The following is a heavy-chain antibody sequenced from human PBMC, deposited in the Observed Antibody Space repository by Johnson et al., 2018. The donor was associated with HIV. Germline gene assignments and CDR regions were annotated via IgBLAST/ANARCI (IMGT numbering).Heavy chain of an antibody. V-gene: IGHV3-20*04. CDR3: ARVSDDYGGNPAAWGAFDV. J-gene: IGHJ3*01. CDR1: GFTFEDYG. Sequence: EVHLVESGGGLVQPGRSLRLSCAASGFTFEDYGVSWVRQAPGKGLEWVSGINWNGDSTGYADSVKGRFTISSDNAKNSLYLQMNNLRAEDTALYYCARVSDDYGGNPAAWGAFDVWGQGTMVTVSS. CDR2: INWNGDST. D-gene: IGHD4-23*01.